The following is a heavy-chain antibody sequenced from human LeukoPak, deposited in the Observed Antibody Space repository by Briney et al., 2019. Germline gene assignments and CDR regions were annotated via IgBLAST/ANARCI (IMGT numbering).Heavy chain of an antibody. V-gene: IGHV1-18*01. Sequence: ASVKVSCKASGYTFTNYGINWVRQAPGQGLEWMGWISAYNGNTNYARKFQGRVTMTTDTSTSTAYVELRSLTSDDTAVYYCARVAVAQYYFDYWGQGTLVTVSS. CDR1: GYTFTNYG. D-gene: IGHD4-23*01. CDR3: ARVAVAQYYFDY. J-gene: IGHJ4*02. CDR2: ISAYNGNT.